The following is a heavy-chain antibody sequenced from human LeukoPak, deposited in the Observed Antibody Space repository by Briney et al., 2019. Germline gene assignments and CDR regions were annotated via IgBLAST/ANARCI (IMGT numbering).Heavy chain of an antibody. D-gene: IGHD6-19*01. CDR3: ARTIAVAGTPYYSDY. CDR2: IYYSGST. V-gene: IGHV4-59*01. CDR1: GGSISSYY. J-gene: IGHJ4*02. Sequence: PSETLSLTCTVSGGSISSYYWSWIRQPPGKGLEWIGYIYYSGSTNYNPSLKSRVTISVDTSKNQFSLKLSSVTAADTAVYYCARTIAVAGTPYYSDYWGQGTLVTVSS.